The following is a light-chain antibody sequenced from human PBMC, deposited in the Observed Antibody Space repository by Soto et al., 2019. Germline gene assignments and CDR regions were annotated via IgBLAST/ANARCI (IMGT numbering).Light chain of an antibody. V-gene: IGKV4-1*01. CDR3: QQYYSTPYT. Sequence: DIVMTQSPDSLTVSLGERATINCESSRSVLDNSDNKNYLAWYQQKSGQPPKLLIYWATTREFGVPDRFSGSGSGTDFTLTISSLQAEDVAVYYCQQYYSTPYTFGQGTRLEIK. CDR1: RSVLDNSDNKNY. J-gene: IGKJ2*01. CDR2: WAT.